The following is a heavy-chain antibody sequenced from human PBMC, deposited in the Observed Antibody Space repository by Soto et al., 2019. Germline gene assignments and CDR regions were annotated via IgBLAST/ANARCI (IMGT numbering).Heavy chain of an antibody. J-gene: IGHJ4*02. CDR2: ISSGSKTI. D-gene: IGHD6-13*01. Sequence: GESLKISYAASGFTFSGYSVNWVRQAPGKGLEWVSYISSGSKTIYYAESVKGRFTVSRDNRENTLYLQMNSLRSDDTAIYYCVRDLGQQAYSFEYWGQGTVVTVSS. V-gene: IGHV3-48*01. CDR1: GFTFSGYS. CDR3: VRDLGQQAYSFEY.